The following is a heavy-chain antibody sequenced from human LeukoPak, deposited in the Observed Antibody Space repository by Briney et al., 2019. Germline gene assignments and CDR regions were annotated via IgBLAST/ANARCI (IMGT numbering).Heavy chain of an antibody. CDR1: GGSASSGSYY. V-gene: IGHV4-61*01. D-gene: IGHD3-10*01. CDR3: ARSGRWLGYFDY. Sequence: SETLSPTCTVSGGSASSGSYYWSWIRQPPGKGLEWIGYIYYSGSTNYNPSLKSRVTISEDTSKNQFSLKLSSVTAADTAVYYCARSGRWLGYFDYWGQGTLVTVSS. J-gene: IGHJ4*02. CDR2: IYYSGST.